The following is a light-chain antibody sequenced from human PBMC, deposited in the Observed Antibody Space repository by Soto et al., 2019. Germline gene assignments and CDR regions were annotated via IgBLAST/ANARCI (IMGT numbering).Light chain of an antibody. CDR3: QTWGTGTVV. V-gene: IGLV4-69*01. CDR2: LNSDGSH. J-gene: IGLJ2*01. Sequence: QLVLTQSPSASASLGASVKLTCTLSSGHNSYAIAWHQQQPEKGPRYLMKLNSDGSHSKGDGIPDRLSGSSSGTERYLTISSLQSEDEADYYCQTWGTGTVVFGGGTKVTVL. CDR1: SGHNSYA.